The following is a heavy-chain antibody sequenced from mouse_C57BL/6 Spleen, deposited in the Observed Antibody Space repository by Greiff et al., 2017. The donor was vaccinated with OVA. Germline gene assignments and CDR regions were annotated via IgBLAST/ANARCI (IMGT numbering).Heavy chain of an antibody. V-gene: IGHV5-4*01. CDR2: ISDGGSYT. CDR1: GFTFSSYA. Sequence: EVQRVESGGGLVKPGGSLKLSCAASGFTFSSYAMSWVRQTPEKRLEWVATISDGGSYTYYPDNVKGRFTISRDNAKNNLYLQMSHLKSEDTAMYYCARDRPDFDVWGTGTTVTVSS. CDR3: ARDRPDFDV. J-gene: IGHJ1*03.